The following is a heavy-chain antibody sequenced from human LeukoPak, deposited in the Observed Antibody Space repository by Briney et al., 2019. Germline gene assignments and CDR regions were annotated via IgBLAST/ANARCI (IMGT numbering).Heavy chain of an antibody. J-gene: IGHJ4*02. CDR1: GGSFSGYY. D-gene: IGHD4-17*01. Sequence: SETLSLTCAVSGGSFSGYYWSWIRQPPGKGLEWIGYIYNSGSTNYNPSLKSRVTISVDTSKNQFSLKLSSVTAADTAVYYCARHADAVTTPFDYWGQGTLVTVSS. CDR2: IYNSGST. V-gene: IGHV4-59*08. CDR3: ARHADAVTTPFDY.